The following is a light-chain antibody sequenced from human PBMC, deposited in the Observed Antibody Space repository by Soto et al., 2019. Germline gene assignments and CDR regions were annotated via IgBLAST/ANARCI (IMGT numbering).Light chain of an antibody. V-gene: IGLV1-40*01. CDR2: GDN. Sequence: QSVLTQPPSVSGAPGQRVSISCTGSTSNIGAPYDVHWYQHLPGTAPKLLIYGDNDRPSGVPDRFSCSKSGTSASLAITRLQAEDEADYYCQSYDISLHNYVFGTGTKVTV. J-gene: IGLJ1*01. CDR3: QSYDISLHNYV. CDR1: TSNIGAPYD.